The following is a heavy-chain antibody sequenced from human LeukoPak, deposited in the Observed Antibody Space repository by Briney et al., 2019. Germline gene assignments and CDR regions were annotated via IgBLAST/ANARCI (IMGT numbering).Heavy chain of an antibody. Sequence: PGGSLRLSCAASGFTFDDYAMHWVRQAPGKGLEWVSGISWNSGSIGYADSVKGRFTISRDNAKNSLYLQMNSLRAEDTALYYCAKDKPRLRSSGWYGWFDPWGQGTLVTVSS. J-gene: IGHJ5*02. CDR3: AKDKPRLRSSGWYGWFDP. D-gene: IGHD6-19*01. CDR1: GFTFDDYA. V-gene: IGHV3-9*01. CDR2: ISWNSGSI.